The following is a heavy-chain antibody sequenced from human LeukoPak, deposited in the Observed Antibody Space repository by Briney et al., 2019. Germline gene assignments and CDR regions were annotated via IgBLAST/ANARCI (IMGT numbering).Heavy chain of an antibody. Sequence: TGGSLRLSCAASGFTFSSYAMSWVRQAPGKGLEWVANIKQDGSEKYYVDSVKGRFTISRDNAKNSLYLQMNSLRAEDTAVYYCARMEVTDIPTSNDAFDIWGQGTMVTVSS. V-gene: IGHV3-7*01. CDR1: GFTFSSYA. D-gene: IGHD2-2*01. J-gene: IGHJ3*02. CDR2: IKQDGSEK. CDR3: ARMEVTDIPTSNDAFDI.